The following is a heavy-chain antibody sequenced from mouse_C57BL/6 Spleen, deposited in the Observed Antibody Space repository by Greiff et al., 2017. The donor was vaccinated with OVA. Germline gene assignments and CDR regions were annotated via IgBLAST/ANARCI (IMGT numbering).Heavy chain of an antibody. CDR1: GYAFTNYL. Sequence: VNVVESGAELVRPGTSVKVSCKASGYAFTNYLIEWVKQRPGQGLEWIGVINPGSGGTNYNEKFKGKATLTADKSSSTAYMQLSSLTSEDSAVYFCAREEDYWGQGTTLTVSS. V-gene: IGHV1-54*01. CDR3: AREEDY. J-gene: IGHJ2*01. CDR2: INPGSGGT.